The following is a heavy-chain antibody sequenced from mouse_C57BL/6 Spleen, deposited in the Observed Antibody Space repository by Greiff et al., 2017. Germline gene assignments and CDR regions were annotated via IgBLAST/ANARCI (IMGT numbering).Heavy chain of an antibody. CDR3: ARSGSSPYYAMDY. J-gene: IGHJ4*01. CDR2: INPSTGGT. V-gene: IGHV1-43*01. CDR1: GYSFTGYY. D-gene: IGHD1-1*01. Sequence: VQLQQSGPELVKPGASVKISCKASGYSFTGYYMHWVKQSSEKSLEWIGEINPSTGGTSYNEKFKGKATLTVDKSSSTAYMQLKSLTSEDSAVYYCARSGSSPYYAMDYWGHGTSVTVSS.